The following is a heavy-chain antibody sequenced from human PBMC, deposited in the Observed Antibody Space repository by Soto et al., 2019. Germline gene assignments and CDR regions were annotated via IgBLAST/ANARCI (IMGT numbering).Heavy chain of an antibody. J-gene: IGHJ4*02. CDR3: AKAWASGSYFDY. V-gene: IGHV3-23*01. D-gene: IGHD1-26*01. CDR2: ISGSGGST. CDR1: GFTFSSYA. Sequence: EVQLLESGGGLVQPGGSQRLSCAASGFTFSSYAMSWVRQAPGKGLEWVSAISGSGGSTYYADSVKGRFTISRDNSKNTLYLQMNSLRAEDTAVYYCAKAWASGSYFDYWGQGTLVTVSS.